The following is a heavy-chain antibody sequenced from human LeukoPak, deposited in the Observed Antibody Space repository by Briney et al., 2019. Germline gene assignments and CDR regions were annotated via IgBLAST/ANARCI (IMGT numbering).Heavy chain of an antibody. J-gene: IGHJ3*02. CDR1: GFTFSSYG. Sequence: GGSLRLSCAASGFTFSSYGMHWVRQAPGKGLEWVAVIWYDGSNKYCADSVKGRFTISRDNSKNTLYLQMNSLRAEDTAVYYCATAYGDPDAFDIWGQGTMVTVSS. CDR3: ATAYGDPDAFDI. V-gene: IGHV3-33*01. CDR2: IWYDGSNK. D-gene: IGHD4-17*01.